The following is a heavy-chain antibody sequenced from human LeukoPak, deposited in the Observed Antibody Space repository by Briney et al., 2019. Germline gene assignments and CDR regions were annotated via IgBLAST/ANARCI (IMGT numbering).Heavy chain of an antibody. CDR1: EFTFSSYS. D-gene: IGHD5-18*01. CDR3: GKTTVGYSSGQKPAWPVDY. CDR2: ISSDGSTI. Sequence: PGGSLRLSCAASEFTFSSYSMNWVRQAPGKGLEWVSYISSDGSTIYYVDSVKGRLTISRDNAKNSLYLQMNSLRAEDTAVYYCGKTTVGYSSGQKPAWPVDYWGQGTLVTVSS. J-gene: IGHJ4*02. V-gene: IGHV3-48*04.